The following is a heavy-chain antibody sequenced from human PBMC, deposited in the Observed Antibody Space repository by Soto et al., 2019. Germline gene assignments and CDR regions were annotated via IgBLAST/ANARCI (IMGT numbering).Heavy chain of an antibody. Sequence: PGGSLRLSCAASGFSVTSFCMTWVRQAPGMGLEWVSRIRNAGSVSYADSGKGRVTISRDNSKNTLYLQMDSLRAEDTAGYYCARERLLEWLVGVRWWAFDVWGHVSMVTVAS. CDR3: ARERLLEWLVGVRWWAFDV. J-gene: IGHJ3*01. CDR1: GFSVTSFC. CDR2: IRNAGSV. V-gene: IGHV3-53*01. D-gene: IGHD3-3*01.